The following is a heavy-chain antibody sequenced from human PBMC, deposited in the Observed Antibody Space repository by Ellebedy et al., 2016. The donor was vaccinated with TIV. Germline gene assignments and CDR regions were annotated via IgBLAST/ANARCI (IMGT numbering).Heavy chain of an antibody. D-gene: IGHD1-26*01. CDR3: ATDEGGSYDS. J-gene: IGHJ4*02. CDR1: GFTFSSYG. Sequence: PGGSLRLSCAASGFTFSSYGMHWVRQAPGKGLEWVAVIWYDESNEYYADSVKGRFTISRDNSKNTLYLQMSGLRADDSAVYYCATDEGGSYDSWGQGTRVSVSS. CDR2: IWYDESNE. V-gene: IGHV3-33*01.